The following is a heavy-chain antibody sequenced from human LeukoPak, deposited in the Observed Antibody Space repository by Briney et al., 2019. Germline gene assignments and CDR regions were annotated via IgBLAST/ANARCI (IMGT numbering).Heavy chain of an antibody. CDR1: GYSFTTYW. CDR2: IFPGDSDT. Sequence: GESLKISCKGSGYSFTTYWIGWVRQMPGKGLEWMAIIFPGDSDTRYSPSFRGQVTISADKSISTAYPQWRSLKASDTAIYYCARPNLMAASSNDAFDIWGQGTMVTVSS. J-gene: IGHJ3*02. CDR3: ARPNLMAASSNDAFDI. D-gene: IGHD6-13*01. V-gene: IGHV5-51*01.